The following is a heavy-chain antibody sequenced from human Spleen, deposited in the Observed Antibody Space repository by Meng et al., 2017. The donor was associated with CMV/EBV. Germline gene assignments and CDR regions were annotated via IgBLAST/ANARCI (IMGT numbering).Heavy chain of an antibody. CDR2: INPNSGGT. V-gene: IGHV1-2*02. CDR3: ARDFYEYDNSGYYDDTFDI. D-gene: IGHD3-22*01. J-gene: IGHJ3*02. Sequence: ASVKVSCKASGYTFTGYYINWVRQAPGQGLEWMGWINPNSGGTNNAQKFQGRVTMTRDTSISTAYMELSRLKSDDTAVYYCARDFYEYDNSGYYDDTFDIWGQGTMVTVSS. CDR1: GYTFTGYY.